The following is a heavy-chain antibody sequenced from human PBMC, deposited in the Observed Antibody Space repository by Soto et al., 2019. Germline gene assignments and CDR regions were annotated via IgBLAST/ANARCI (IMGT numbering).Heavy chain of an antibody. CDR2: IIPIFGTA. CDR3: ARAAPYCSSTSCYMDLYYYYYYGMDG. CDR1: GGTFSSYA. J-gene: IGHJ6*02. D-gene: IGHD2-2*02. V-gene: IGHV1-69*13. Sequence: SVKVSCKASGGTFSSYAISGVREAPGQGLEWMGGIIPIFGTANYAQKFQGRVTITADESTGTAYMELSSLRSEDTAVYYCARAAPYCSSTSCYMDLYYYYYYGMDGWGQGTTVTVSS.